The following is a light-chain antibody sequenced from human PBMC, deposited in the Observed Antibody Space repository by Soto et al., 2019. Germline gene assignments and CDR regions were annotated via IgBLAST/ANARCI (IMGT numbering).Light chain of an antibody. Sequence: EIVLTQSPGTLSLSPGERATLSCMASQSVGDNYLSWYQQKPGQAPRLLIYNASNRAAGIPDRFSGSGSGSDYSLTISRLEPEDVAVYFCHQHATSPPTFGPGTKVIVK. CDR1: QSVGDNY. CDR2: NAS. CDR3: HQHATSPPT. J-gene: IGKJ3*01. V-gene: IGKV3-20*01.